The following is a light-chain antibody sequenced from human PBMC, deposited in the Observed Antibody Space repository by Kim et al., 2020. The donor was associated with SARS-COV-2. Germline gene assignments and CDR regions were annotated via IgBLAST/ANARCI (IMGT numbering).Light chain of an antibody. V-gene: IGLV2-18*02. CDR3: SSYTSSNIYV. J-gene: IGLJ1*01. CDR2: EVN. Sequence: GQAVTISWTGASSDVDTYWRISWCQQSPGTAPRLLIYEVNDRPSGVPDRFSGSKTGNAASLTISGLQAGDEADYYCSSYTSSNIYVFGTGTKVNVL. CDR1: SSDVDTYWR.